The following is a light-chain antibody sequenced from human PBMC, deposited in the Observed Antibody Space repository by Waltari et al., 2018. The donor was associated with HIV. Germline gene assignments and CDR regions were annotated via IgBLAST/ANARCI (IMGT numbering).Light chain of an antibody. V-gene: IGLV1-40*01. CDR1: SSNIGAGYD. Sequence: QSVLTQPPSVSGAPGQRVTISCTGGSSNIGAGYDVHWYQHLPGTAPKLLIDADINRPSGVPDRFSGSKSGTSASLAITGLQTEDEADYYCQSYDSSLSGWVFGGGTKLTVL. CDR2: ADI. CDR3: QSYDSSLSGWV. J-gene: IGLJ3*02.